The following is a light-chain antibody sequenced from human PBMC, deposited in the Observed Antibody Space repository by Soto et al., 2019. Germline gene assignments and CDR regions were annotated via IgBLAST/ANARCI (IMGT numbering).Light chain of an antibody. CDR1: QSVLYSSNNKNY. CDR3: HQSYSTAYT. CDR2: WAS. Sequence: DIVMTQSPDSLAVSLGERATINCKSSQSVLYSSNNKNYLAWYQQKPGQPPKLLIYWASTRESGVPDRFTGTGSGTDFALTISSLQDEDVALYYCHQSYSTAYTFGQPTKLEIK. J-gene: IGKJ2*01. V-gene: IGKV4-1*01.